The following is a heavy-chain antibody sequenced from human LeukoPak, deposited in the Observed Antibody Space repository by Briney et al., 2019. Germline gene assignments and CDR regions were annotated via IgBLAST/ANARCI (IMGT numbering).Heavy chain of an antibody. D-gene: IGHD3-22*01. Sequence: GGSLRLSCAASGFTSSSYAMSWVRQAPGKGLEWVSAISGSGGSTYYADSVKGRFTISRDNSKNTLYLQMNSLRAEDTAVYYCAKFTMIVVVITHFDYWGQGTLVTVSS. J-gene: IGHJ4*02. CDR1: GFTSSSYA. CDR3: AKFTMIVVVITHFDY. V-gene: IGHV3-23*01. CDR2: ISGSGGST.